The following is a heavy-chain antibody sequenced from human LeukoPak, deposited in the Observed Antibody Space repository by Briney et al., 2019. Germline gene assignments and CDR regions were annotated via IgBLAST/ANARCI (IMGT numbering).Heavy chain of an antibody. CDR2: IYYIGST. V-gene: IGHV4-59*08. CDR3: ARAVSGRFDY. D-gene: IGHD6-19*01. J-gene: IGHJ4*02. Sequence: LDWTGYIYYIGSTNYNPSLKSRVTISVDTSKNQFSLKLSSVTAADTAIYYCARAVSGRFDYWGQGTLVTVSS.